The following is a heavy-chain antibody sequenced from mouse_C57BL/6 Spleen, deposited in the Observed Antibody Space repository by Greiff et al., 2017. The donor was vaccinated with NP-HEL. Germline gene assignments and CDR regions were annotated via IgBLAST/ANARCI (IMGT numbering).Heavy chain of an antibody. CDR1: GFNIKNTY. V-gene: IGHV14-3*01. J-gene: IGHJ4*01. CDR3: ARDSNYDYYAMDY. D-gene: IGHD2-5*01. Sequence: DVKLQESVAELVRPGASVKLSCTASGFNIKNTYMHWVKQRPEQGLEWIGRIDPANGNTKYAPKFQGKATITADTSSNTAYLQLSSLTSEDTAIYYCARDSNYDYYAMDYWGQGTSVTVSS. CDR2: IDPANGNT.